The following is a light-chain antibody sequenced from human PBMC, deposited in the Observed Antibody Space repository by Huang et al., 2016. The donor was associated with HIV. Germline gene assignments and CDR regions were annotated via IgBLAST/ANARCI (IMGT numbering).Light chain of an antibody. CDR2: GAS. V-gene: IGKV3-20*01. Sequence: EIVLTQSPGTLSLSPGERATLSCRASQSISSSSLAWYLQKPGQAPTLLLHGASTRATDIPDRFSGSGSGTDFTRTISRLEPEDFAVYYCHQYGSPPFTFGPGTKVDIK. CDR1: QSISSSS. J-gene: IGKJ3*01. CDR3: HQYGSPPFT.